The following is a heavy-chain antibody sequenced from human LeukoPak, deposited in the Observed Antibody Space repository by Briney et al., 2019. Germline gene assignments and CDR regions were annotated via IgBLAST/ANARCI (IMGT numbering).Heavy chain of an antibody. V-gene: IGHV5-51*01. CDR1: GTRFNAYW. CDR3: ARPNITSYYDSRGYDAFDV. J-gene: IGHJ3*01. Sequence: GESLKISCRGSGTRFNAYWIAWVRQMPEEGLEWMWIIYPDASNTKNSPSLQGQVTVSADKAVRTAYLQWSILKASDTAMYYCARPNITSYYDSRGYDAFDVWGQGTMVTVSS. D-gene: IGHD3-22*01. CDR2: IYPDASNT.